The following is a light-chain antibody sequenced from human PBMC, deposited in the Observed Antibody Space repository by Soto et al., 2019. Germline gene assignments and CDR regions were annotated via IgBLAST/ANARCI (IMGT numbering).Light chain of an antibody. CDR2: GAS. V-gene: IGKV3-20*01. CDR1: XSVSSSY. J-gene: IGKJ2*01. CDR3: QQYGSSPPYT. Sequence: EIVLTQSPGTLSLSPGXXATLSCRASXSVSSSYLAWYQQKPGQAPRLLIYGASSRATGIPDRFSGSGSGTDFTLTISRLEPEDFAVYYCQQYGSSPPYTFGQGTKLEIK.